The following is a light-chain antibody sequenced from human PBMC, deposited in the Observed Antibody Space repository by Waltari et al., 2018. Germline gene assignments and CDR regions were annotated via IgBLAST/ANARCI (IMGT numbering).Light chain of an antibody. V-gene: IGLV1-40*01. CDR2: GNS. J-gene: IGLJ2*01. Sequence: QSVLTQPPSVSGALGQRVTISCTGSSSNIGADYDVHLSQQVPGTAPKLLISGNSIRPSGVPDRFSASKSGTAASLAITGLQAEDEADYYCQSYDNSLGGSKVFGGGTRLSVL. CDR1: SSNIGADYD. CDR3: QSYDNSLGGSKV.